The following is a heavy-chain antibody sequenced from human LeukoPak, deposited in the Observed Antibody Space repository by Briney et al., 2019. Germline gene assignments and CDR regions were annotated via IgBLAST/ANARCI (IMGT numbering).Heavy chain of an antibody. Sequence: PGRSLRLSCAASGFPFSSYAIHWVRQAPGKGLEWVAVIWYDGSDKYYGDSVKGRFTISRDNSKNTLYLQMNSLRAEDTAVYYCARERGRIVATTFLMNGDYYFDYWGQGTLVTVSS. CDR3: ARERGRIVATTFLMNGDYYFDY. J-gene: IGHJ4*02. D-gene: IGHD5-12*01. CDR2: IWYDGSDK. V-gene: IGHV3-33*01. CDR1: GFPFSSYA.